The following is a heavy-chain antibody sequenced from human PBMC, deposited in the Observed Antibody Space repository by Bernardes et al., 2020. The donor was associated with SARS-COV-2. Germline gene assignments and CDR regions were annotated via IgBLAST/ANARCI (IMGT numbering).Heavy chain of an antibody. CDR1: GYTFRNYG. V-gene: IGHV1-18*01. CDR3: ARYWCDSTTCSYFDS. Sequence: ASVKVTCKAFGYTFRNYGISWVRQAPGQGFEWMRRISGNTDARDYAPKFQGRVKMTTDLSTSTAYMEMRSLTSDDTAVYFCARYWCDSTTCSYFDSWGQGTLVTVSS. J-gene: IGHJ4*02. D-gene: IGHD2-2*01. CDR2: ISGNTDAR.